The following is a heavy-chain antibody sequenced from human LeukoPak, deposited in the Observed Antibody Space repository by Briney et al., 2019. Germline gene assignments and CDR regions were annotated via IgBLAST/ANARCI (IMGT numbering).Heavy chain of an antibody. CDR1: GFTFSSFA. Sequence: GGSLRLSCAASGFTFSSFAKTWVRQAPGKGLEWVSSVSGNGGTTYYADSVKGRFTISRDNSKNTLYLQMNSLRAEDTAVYYCAKIGAAGAYDYWGQEALVTVSS. CDR2: VSGNGGTT. V-gene: IGHV3-23*01. CDR3: AKIGAAGAYDY. D-gene: IGHD6-13*01. J-gene: IGHJ4*02.